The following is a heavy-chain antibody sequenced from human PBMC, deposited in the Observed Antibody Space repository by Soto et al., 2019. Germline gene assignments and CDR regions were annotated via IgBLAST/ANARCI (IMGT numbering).Heavy chain of an antibody. Sequence: EVQLLESGGGLVQPGGSLRLSCAASGFTFSSYAMSWVRQAPGKGLEWVSAISGSGGSTYCADSVKGRFTISRDNSKNTLYLQMNSLRAEDTAVYYCAILGDCSSTSCTTPFDYWGQGTLVTVSS. CDR3: AILGDCSSTSCTTPFDY. V-gene: IGHV3-23*01. D-gene: IGHD2-2*01. CDR2: ISGSGGST. CDR1: GFTFSSYA. J-gene: IGHJ4*02.